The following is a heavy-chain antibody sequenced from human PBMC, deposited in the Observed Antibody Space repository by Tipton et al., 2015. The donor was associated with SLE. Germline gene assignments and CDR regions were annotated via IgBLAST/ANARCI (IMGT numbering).Heavy chain of an antibody. Sequence: TLSLTCTVSGGSMNIWYWSWIRQTPGKGLEYIGYVDDSGRTNYNPSLLSRVTISVVSSKNQFSLKVNSVTAADTAVYYCARYRTFGTNRGFDPWGQGILVTVSS. D-gene: IGHD2/OR15-2a*01. CDR1: GGSMNIWY. V-gene: IGHV4-59*12. J-gene: IGHJ5*02. CDR3: ARYRTFGTNRGFDP. CDR2: VDDSGRT.